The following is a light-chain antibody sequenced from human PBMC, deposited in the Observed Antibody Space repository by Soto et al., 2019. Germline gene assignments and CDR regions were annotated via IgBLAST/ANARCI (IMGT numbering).Light chain of an antibody. CDR2: GAS. CDR3: QQYGTSPRT. J-gene: IGKJ1*01. CDR1: QSVSNNY. V-gene: IGKV3-20*01. Sequence: IVLTQSPGTLSLSPGERATLSCRASQSVSNNYLAWYQQKPGQAPRLFIYGASTRATGVPDRFSGSGSGTDFTLTISRLEPEDFAVYYCQQYGTSPRTFGQGTKV.